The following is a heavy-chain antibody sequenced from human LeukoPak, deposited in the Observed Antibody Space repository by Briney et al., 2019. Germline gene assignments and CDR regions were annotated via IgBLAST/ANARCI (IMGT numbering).Heavy chain of an antibody. D-gene: IGHD1/OR15-1a*01. J-gene: IGHJ5*02. Sequence: SQTLSLTCSVSGDSFSSLSLYWSWIRQPAGKGLEWIGRGNARGSTDYSPSLRSRITISVDTSKKQVSLRLSSVTAADTAVYYCARESTGTGQYHWYDLWGQGTLVTVSS. CDR1: GDSFSSLSLY. V-gene: IGHV4-61*02. CDR2: GNARGST. CDR3: ARESTGTGQYHWYDL.